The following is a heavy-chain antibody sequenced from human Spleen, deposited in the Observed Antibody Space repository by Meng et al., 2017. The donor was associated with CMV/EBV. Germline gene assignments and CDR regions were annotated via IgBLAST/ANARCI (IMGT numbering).Heavy chain of an antibody. D-gene: IGHD5/OR15-5a*01. CDR1: GSTFSNYA. CDR3: AKESTYSA. Sequence: GGSLRLSCAASGSTFSNYAMNWVRQAPGKGLEWVAVIYAGGRSAYYAASVKGRFTIFRDSSKNTVYLEMNSLRAEDTALYYCAKESTYSAWGQGTLVTVSS. J-gene: IGHJ5*02. CDR2: IYAGGRSA. V-gene: IGHV3-23*03.